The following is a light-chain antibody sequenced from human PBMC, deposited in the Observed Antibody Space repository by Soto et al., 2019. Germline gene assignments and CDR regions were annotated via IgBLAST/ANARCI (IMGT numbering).Light chain of an antibody. CDR1: QSVSSY. CDR2: DAY. CDR3: QQRSNWQVT. Sequence: EIVLTQSPATLSLSPGERATLSCRASQSVSSYLAWYQQKPGQAPRLLIYDAYNRATGVPDRFSGSGSGTDFTLTISSLEPEDVAVYYCQQRSNWQVTFGQGTKVEIK. J-gene: IGKJ1*01. V-gene: IGKV3-11*01.